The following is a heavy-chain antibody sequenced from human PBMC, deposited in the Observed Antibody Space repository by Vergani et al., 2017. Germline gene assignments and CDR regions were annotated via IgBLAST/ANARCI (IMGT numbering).Heavy chain of an antibody. Sequence: QVQLVESGGGVVQPGRSLRLSCAASGFTFSSYGMHWVRQAPGKGLEWVAVIWYDGSNKYYADSVKGRFTISRDNSKNTLYLQMNSLRAEDTAVYYCAREGTTGTHYYYYYMVVWGRGTTVTVSS. CDR3: AREGTTGTHYYYYYMVV. CDR1: GFTFSSYG. J-gene: IGHJ6*03. CDR2: IWYDGSNK. V-gene: IGHV3-33*01. D-gene: IGHD1-1*01.